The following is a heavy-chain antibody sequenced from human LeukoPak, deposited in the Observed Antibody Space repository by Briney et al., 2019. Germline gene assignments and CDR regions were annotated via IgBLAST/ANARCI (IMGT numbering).Heavy chain of an antibody. CDR3: ARGGYCTSPSCYTYWYFDL. CDR2: ITSSSSYI. J-gene: IGHJ2*01. V-gene: IGHV3-21*01. Sequence: GGSLRLSCAVSGFTFSNYNMNWVRHAPGEWLEWVSSITSSSSYIYYADSVKGRFTISRDNAKNSLYLQMNSLTAEDTAVYYCARGGYCTSPSCYTYWYFDLWGRGTLVTVSS. D-gene: IGHD2-2*02. CDR1: GFTFSNYN.